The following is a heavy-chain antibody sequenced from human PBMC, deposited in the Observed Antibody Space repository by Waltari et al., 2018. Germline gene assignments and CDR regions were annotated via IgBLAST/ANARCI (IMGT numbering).Heavy chain of an antibody. D-gene: IGHD1-7*01. CDR2: IKQDGNEK. Sequence: EVQLVESGGGLVQPGGSLRLSCAALGFTFSSYWTSWVRQAPRKGLEWVANIKQDGNEKYYVDSVKGRFTNSRDNAKNSLYLQMNSLRAEDTAVYYCARDLLELLHWSYAFDIWGQGTMVTVSS. J-gene: IGHJ3*02. CDR3: ARDLLELLHWSYAFDI. V-gene: IGHV3-7*01. CDR1: GFTFSSYW.